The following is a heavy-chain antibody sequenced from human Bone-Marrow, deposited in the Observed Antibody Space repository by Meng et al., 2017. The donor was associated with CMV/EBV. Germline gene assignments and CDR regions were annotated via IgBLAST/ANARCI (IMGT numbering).Heavy chain of an antibody. D-gene: IGHD4-17*01. CDR3: TSPDPTVTTEGWFDP. J-gene: IGHJ5*02. Sequence: FTFSVSAMHWVRQASGKGLEWVGRIRSKANSYATAYAASVNGRFTISRDDSKNTAYLQMNSLKTEDTAVYYCTSPDPTVTTEGWFDPWGQGTPVTVSS. CDR2: IRSKANSYAT. V-gene: IGHV3-73*01. CDR1: FTFSVSA.